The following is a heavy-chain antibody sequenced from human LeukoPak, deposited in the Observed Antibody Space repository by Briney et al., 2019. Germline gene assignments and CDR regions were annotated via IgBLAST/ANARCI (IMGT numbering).Heavy chain of an antibody. V-gene: IGHV4-59*08. J-gene: IGHJ6*03. CDR1: GDSISKYY. Sequence: SETLSLTCTVSGDSISKYYWSWIRQPPGKGLEWIGYIYYSGSTNYNPSLKSRVTISVDTSKNQFSLKLGSVTAADTAVYYCARHVCSNGVCFPYYYYYMDVWGKGTTVTVSS. CDR2: IYYSGST. D-gene: IGHD2-8*01. CDR3: ARHVCSNGVCFPYYYYYMDV.